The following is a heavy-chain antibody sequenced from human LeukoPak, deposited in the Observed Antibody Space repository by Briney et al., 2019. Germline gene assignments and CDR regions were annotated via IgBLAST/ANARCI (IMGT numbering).Heavy chain of an antibody. CDR1: GGSISSGDYY. CDR2: IYYSGST. Sequence: SQTLSLTCTVSGGSISSGDYYWSWIRQPPGKGLEWIGYIYYSGSTYYNPSLKSRVTISVDASKNQFSLKLSSVTAADTAEYYCATPVVVEGAFDIWGQGTMVTVSS. CDR3: ATPVVVEGAFDI. D-gene: IGHD3-22*01. V-gene: IGHV4-30-4*01. J-gene: IGHJ3*02.